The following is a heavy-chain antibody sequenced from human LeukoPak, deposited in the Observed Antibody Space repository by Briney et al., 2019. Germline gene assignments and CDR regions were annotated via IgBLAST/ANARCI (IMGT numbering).Heavy chain of an antibody. V-gene: IGHV3-23*01. CDR2: FTVSGGNT. D-gene: IGHD3-10*01. CDR3: ARGDGLWFGELFTY. J-gene: IGHJ4*02. Sequence: LSGGSLRLSCAASGFTFSSYWMTWVRQAPGKGLEWVSSFTVSGGNTRYADSVKGRCTISRDNSKNTLYLQINNLRAEDTAVYYCARGDGLWFGELFTYWGQGTPVTVSS. CDR1: GFTFSSYW.